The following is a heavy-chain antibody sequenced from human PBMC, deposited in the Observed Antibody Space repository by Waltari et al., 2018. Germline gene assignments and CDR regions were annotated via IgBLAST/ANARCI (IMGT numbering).Heavy chain of an antibody. CDR1: GLTGGNNF. V-gene: IGHV3-66*01. CDR2: IYSGGPS. CDR3: AHFPGV. J-gene: IGHJ3*01. Sequence: EVQLVESGGGLVQPGGSLRLSCAASGLTGGNNFRTWVRRAPGKGLGCVALIYSGGPSYYADSVKGRFTISRDSSKNTVSLQMNILTAGDTAVYYCAHFPGVWGQGTMVTVSS.